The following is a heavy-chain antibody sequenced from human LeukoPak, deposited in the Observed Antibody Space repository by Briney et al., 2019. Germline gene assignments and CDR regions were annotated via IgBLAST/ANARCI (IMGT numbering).Heavy chain of an antibody. V-gene: IGHV3-33*01. CDR1: WFTFSSFS. J-gene: IGHJ6*02. Sequence: PGGSLRLSRAASWFTFSSFSMPLVRPAPGQGLGWGAGIWYDGSNKYYADSVKGRFTISRDNSKNTLYLQMNSLRAKDTAVYYCARDRGNWSGSGGMDVWGQGTTVTVSS. CDR3: ARDRGNWSGSGGMDV. D-gene: IGHD3-3*01. CDR2: IWYDGSNK.